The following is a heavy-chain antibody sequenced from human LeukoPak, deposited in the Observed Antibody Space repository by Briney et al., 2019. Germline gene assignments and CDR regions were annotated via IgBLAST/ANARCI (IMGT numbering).Heavy chain of an antibody. CDR1: GYSFTSYW. Sequence: GESLKISCKGSGYSFTSYWIGWVRQMPGNGLEWMGIIYPGDSDTRYSPSFQGQVTISADKSNSTAYMQWSSLKASDTAMYYCARPQGRVAAAGTLGLDAFDIWGQGTMVTVSS. V-gene: IGHV5-51*01. CDR2: IYPGDSDT. CDR3: ARPQGRVAAAGTLGLDAFDI. J-gene: IGHJ3*02. D-gene: IGHD6-13*01.